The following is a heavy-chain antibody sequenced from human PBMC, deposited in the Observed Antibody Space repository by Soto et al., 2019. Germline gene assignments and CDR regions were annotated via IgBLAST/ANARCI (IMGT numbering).Heavy chain of an antibody. CDR3: AREGVPKLLWFGELLENEESLGYYFDY. D-gene: IGHD3-10*01. CDR2: ISSSSSTI. J-gene: IGHJ4*02. V-gene: IGHV3-48*02. Sequence: GGSLRLSCAASGFTFSSYSMNWVRQAPGKGLEWVSYISSSSSTIYYADSVKGRFTISRDNAKNSLYLQMNSLRDEDTAVYYCAREGVPKLLWFGELLENEESLGYYFDYWGQGTLVTVSS. CDR1: GFTFSSYS.